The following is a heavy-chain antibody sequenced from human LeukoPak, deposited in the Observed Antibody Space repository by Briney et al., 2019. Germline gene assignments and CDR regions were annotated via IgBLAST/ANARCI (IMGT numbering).Heavy chain of an antibody. D-gene: IGHD4-17*01. Sequence: GGSLRLSCAVSGFTFRNAGMHWVRQAPDKGLEWVAVIWYDGSQKYYADSVKGRFTISRDNSKNMLYLHMNSLRAEDTAVYFCARDRGDYNHNFDYWGQGTLVTVSS. J-gene: IGHJ4*02. V-gene: IGHV3-33*01. CDR3: ARDRGDYNHNFDY. CDR1: GFTFRNAG. CDR2: IWYDGSQK.